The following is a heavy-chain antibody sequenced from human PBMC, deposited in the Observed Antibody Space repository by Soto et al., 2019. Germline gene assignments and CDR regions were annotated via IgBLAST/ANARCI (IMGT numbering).Heavy chain of an antibody. CDR2: ISAGGRSI. V-gene: IGHV3-21*01. CDR1: GFSFTSYT. J-gene: IGHJ3*02. CDR3: ARSTPGNPFDI. D-gene: IGHD3-10*01. Sequence: EVQLVESGGGLVKPGGSLRVSCAASGFSFTSYTMNWVRQAPGKGLEWVASISAGGRSIYYADSLKGRSTVSRDNAKSSLYLQMNSLRAEDTAVYYCARSTPGNPFDIWGHGTMVTVSP.